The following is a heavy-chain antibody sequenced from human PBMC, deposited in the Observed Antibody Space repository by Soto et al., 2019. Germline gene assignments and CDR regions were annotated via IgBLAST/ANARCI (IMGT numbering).Heavy chain of an antibody. CDR3: ARRGGSYAGPPDY. V-gene: IGHV5-51*01. J-gene: IGHJ4*02. CDR1: GYIFTNYW. CDR2: IYPGDSDT. Sequence: PGASLKISCKAPGYIFTNYWIAWVRQMPGKGLEWIGMIYPGDSDTKISPSFQGQVTISADKSLSTAYLQWTSLKASDTAMYFCARRGGSYAGPPDYWGQGTLVTVSS. D-gene: IGHD1-26*01.